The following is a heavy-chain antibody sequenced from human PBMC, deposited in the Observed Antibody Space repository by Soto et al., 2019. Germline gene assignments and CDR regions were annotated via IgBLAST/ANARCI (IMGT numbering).Heavy chain of an antibody. J-gene: IGHJ6*02. D-gene: IGHD6-13*01. CDR2: IYDTGISGYTPST. CDR3: AGAAAGARVYYYYGMDV. V-gene: IGHV4-59*12. CDR1: GGSITSSY. Sequence: SETLSLTCTVSGGSITSSYWSWIRRPPGKGLEWIAYIYDTGISGYTPSTSYNPSLKSRVTMSVDTSKSQFSLKLSSVTAADTAVYYCAGAAAGARVYYYYGMDVWGQGTTVTVSS.